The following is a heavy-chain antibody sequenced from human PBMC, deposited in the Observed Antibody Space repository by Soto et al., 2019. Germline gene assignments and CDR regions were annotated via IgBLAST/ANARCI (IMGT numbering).Heavy chain of an antibody. CDR3: AKEGALGLYYFDY. V-gene: IGHV3-23*01. CDR1: GFTVSSKY. Sequence: GGSLRLSCAASGFTVSSKYMSWVRQAPGKGLEWVSTISAGGSSTYYADSVKGRFTISRDNSKNTLYLQMNSLRPEDTAVYYCAKEGALGLYYFDYWGQGTLVTVSS. D-gene: IGHD3-10*01. CDR2: ISAGGSST. J-gene: IGHJ4*02.